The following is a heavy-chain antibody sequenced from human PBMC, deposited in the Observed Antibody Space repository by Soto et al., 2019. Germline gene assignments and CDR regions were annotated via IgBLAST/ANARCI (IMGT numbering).Heavy chain of an antibody. J-gene: IGHJ4*02. CDR1: DLSLTSGNW. CDR3: ARLVYDTRLNYMYFDF. D-gene: IGHD3-10*01. V-gene: IGHV4-4*02. Sequence: PSETLSLTCAGSDLSLTSGNWLSWVRQSPQRGLEYIGEIFHDGTANYYPSFERRVAMSVDTSRNQFSLKLTSVTAADTAVYFCARLVYDTRLNYMYFDFWGPGNLVTVSA. CDR2: IFHDGTA.